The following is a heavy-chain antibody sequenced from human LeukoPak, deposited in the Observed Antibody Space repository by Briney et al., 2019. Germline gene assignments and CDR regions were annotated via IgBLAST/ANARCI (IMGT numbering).Heavy chain of an antibody. J-gene: IGHJ4*02. D-gene: IGHD3-10*02. CDR2: ISSNGGST. Sequence: PGGSLRLSCAASGFTFSSYAMHWVRQAPGKGLEYVSAISSNGGSTYYANSVKGRFTISRDNSKNTLYLQMGSLRAEDMAVYYCATGKVATMYYFDYWGQGTLVTVSS. CDR3: ATGKVATMYYFDY. V-gene: IGHV3-64*01. CDR1: GFTFSSYA.